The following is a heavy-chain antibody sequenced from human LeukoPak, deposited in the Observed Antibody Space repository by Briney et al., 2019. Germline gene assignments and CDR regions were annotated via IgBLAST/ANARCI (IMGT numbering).Heavy chain of an antibody. D-gene: IGHD6-6*01. V-gene: IGHV1-18*01. Sequence: ASVKVSCKASGYTFTGYSINWGRKAPGQGPEWMGWISTYNGNSNYAQKLQGRVTMTTDTSTSTAYMELRSLRSDDTAMYYCAKDRWRDGSSSFDNWGQGTLVTVSS. CDR3: AKDRWRDGSSSFDN. CDR1: GYTFTGYS. J-gene: IGHJ4*02. CDR2: ISTYNGNS.